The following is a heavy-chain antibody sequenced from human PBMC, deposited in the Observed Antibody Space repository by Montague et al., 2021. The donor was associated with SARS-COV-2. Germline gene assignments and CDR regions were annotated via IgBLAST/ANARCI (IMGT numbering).Heavy chain of an antibody. Sequence: SETLSLTCAVYGGSFSGYYWSWIRQPPGKGLELIGEINHRGSAGGNTTLNRPLSISLNISKDQFYHDLTQQTASVTAVYYCARGRQHFNMKVVVMTGGEYYFDSWGQGTLVTVSS. J-gene: IGHJ4*02. D-gene: IGHD3-22*01. CDR1: GGSFSGYY. CDR3: ARGRQHFNMKVVVMTGGEYYFDS. V-gene: IGHV4-34*01. CDR2: INHRGSA.